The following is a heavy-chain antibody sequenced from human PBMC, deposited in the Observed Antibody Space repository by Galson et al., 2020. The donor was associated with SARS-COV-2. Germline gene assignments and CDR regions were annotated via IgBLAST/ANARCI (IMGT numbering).Heavy chain of an antibody. V-gene: IGHV4-39*07. J-gene: IGHJ4*02. CDR3: AREPAGYKIDS. Sequence: SETLSLTCTVSGGSIRSDTYYWGWIRQPPGKGLEWIGSFDYSGGTHYKTSLKSRVTVSVDTSKNQVFLNLRSVTAADTAVYYCAREPAGYKIDSWGQGTLVTVSS. D-gene: IGHD5-12*01. CDR2: FDYSGGT. CDR1: GGSIRSDTYY.